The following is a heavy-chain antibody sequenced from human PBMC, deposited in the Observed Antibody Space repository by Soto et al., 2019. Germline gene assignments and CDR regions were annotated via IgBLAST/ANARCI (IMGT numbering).Heavy chain of an antibody. CDR2: INHSGIT. J-gene: IGHJ4*02. Sequence: QVQLQQWGAGLLKPSETLSLTCAVYGGSFSGYYWSWIRQPPGKGLEWIGEINHSGITNYNPSLKSRVTISVDTSKNQFSLKLSSVTSADTAVYYCARGPGLQRSFDCWGQGTLVTVSS. V-gene: IGHV4-34*01. CDR3: ARGPGLQRSFDC. D-gene: IGHD6-25*01. CDR1: GGSFSGYY.